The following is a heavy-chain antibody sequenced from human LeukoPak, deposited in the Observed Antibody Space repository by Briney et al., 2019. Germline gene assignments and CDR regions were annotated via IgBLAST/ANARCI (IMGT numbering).Heavy chain of an antibody. D-gene: IGHD6-13*01. CDR2: IYSGGST. V-gene: IGHV3-53*01. Sequence: PGGSLRLSCAASGFTVSSNYMSWVRQAPGKGLEWVSIIYSGGSTYYADSVKGRFTISRDNAKNSLYLQMNSLRAEDTAVYYCAREENGIAAAGSDYWGQGTLVTVSS. CDR1: GFTVSSNY. CDR3: AREENGIAAAGSDY. J-gene: IGHJ4*02.